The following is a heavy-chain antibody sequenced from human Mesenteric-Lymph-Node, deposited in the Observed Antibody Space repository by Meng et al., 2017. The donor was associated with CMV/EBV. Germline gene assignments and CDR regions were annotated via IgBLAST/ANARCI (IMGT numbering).Heavy chain of an antibody. CDR3: ARPTLYTYGFRTNHYYGMDV. D-gene: IGHD4-17*01. Sequence: GGSLRLSCAASGFTFSSYGMHWVRQAPGKGLEWVALISYDGSNKQYADSVNGRFTISRDDSKNTLFLQMNSLTTADTAVYYCARPTLYTYGFRTNHYYGMDVWGQGTMVTVSS. CDR1: GFTFSSYG. J-gene: IGHJ6*02. V-gene: IGHV3-30*19. CDR2: ISYDGSNK.